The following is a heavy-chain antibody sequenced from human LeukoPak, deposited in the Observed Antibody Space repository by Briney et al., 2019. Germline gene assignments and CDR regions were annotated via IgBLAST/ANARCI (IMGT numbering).Heavy chain of an antibody. J-gene: IGHJ4*02. D-gene: IGHD6-19*01. Sequence: GGSLRLSCTVSGFTVSSNSMHWVRQAPGKGLEWVAFIRYDGSNKYYADSVKGRFTISRDNSKNTLYLQMNSLRAEDTAVYYCAKGAGIAVANFDYWGQGTLVTVSS. CDR3: AKGAGIAVANFDY. CDR1: GFTVSSNS. CDR2: IRYDGSNK. V-gene: IGHV3-30*02.